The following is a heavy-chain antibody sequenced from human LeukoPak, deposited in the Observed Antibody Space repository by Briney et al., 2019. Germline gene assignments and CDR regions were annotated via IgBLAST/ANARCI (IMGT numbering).Heavy chain of an antibody. D-gene: IGHD6-19*01. CDR2: ISWNSGSI. J-gene: IGHJ4*02. CDR1: GFTFDDYA. CDR3: AKDMRALAGTFDY. Sequence: GRSLRLSCAASGFTFDDYAMHWVRQAPGKGLEWVSGISWNSGSIGYADSVKGRFTISRDNAKNSLYLQMNSLRAEDTALYYCAKDMRALAGTFDYWGQGTLVTVSS. V-gene: IGHV3-9*01.